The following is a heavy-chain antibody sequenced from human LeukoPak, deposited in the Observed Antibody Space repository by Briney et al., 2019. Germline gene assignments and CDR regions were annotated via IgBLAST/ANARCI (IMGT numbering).Heavy chain of an antibody. V-gene: IGHV1-46*01. CDR3: AREFGYCSSTSCQKRNYFDY. Sequence: ASVKVFCKASGYTFTSYYMHWVRQAPGQGLEWMGIINPSGGSTSYAQKFQGRVTMTRDTSTSTVYMELSSLRSEDTAVYYCAREFGYCSSTSCQKRNYFDYWGQGTLVTVSS. J-gene: IGHJ4*02. D-gene: IGHD2-2*01. CDR1: GYTFTSYY. CDR2: INPSGGST.